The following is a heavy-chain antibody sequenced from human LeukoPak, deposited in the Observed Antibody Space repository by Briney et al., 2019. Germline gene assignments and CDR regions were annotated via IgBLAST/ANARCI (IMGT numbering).Heavy chain of an antibody. Sequence: ASVKVSCKASGYTFTGYYMHWVRQAPGQGLEWMGWINPNSGGTNYAQKFQGRVTMTRDTSISTAYMELSRLRSDDTAVYYCAKAYGDDHYYYYYMDVWGKGTTVTISS. D-gene: IGHD4-17*01. J-gene: IGHJ6*03. CDR3: AKAYGDDHYYYYYMDV. CDR1: GYTFTGYY. V-gene: IGHV1-2*02. CDR2: INPNSGGT.